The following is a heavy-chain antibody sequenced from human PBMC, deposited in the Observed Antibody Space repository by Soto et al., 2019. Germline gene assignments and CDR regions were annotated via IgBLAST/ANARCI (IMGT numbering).Heavy chain of an antibody. V-gene: IGHV4-34*01. CDR2: VNHSGTT. CDR1: GGSFSGYY. Sequence: QVQLQQWGAGLLKPSETLSLTCAVYGGSFSGYYWTWIRQSPEKGLEWIGEVNHSGTTYYNPSLKTRVTISVHTPKNQFSLKMSSVTAADTAVYYCAXXXXXXXXINCYSSRRLRFDSWGQGTLVTVSS. J-gene: IGHJ4*02. CDR3: AXXXXXXXXINCYSSRRLRFDS. D-gene: IGHD2-21*02.